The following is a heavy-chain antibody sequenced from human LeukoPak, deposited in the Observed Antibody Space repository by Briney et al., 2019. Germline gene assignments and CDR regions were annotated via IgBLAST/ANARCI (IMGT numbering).Heavy chain of an antibody. CDR3: ARDFRGVIMT. D-gene: IGHD3-10*01. V-gene: IGHV4-39*07. Sequence: PSETLSLTCTVSGGSIRSSYYYWGWIRQPPGKGLEWIGEIYHSGSTNYNPSLKSRVTISVDKSKNQFSLKLSSVTAADTAVYYCARDFRGVIMTWGQGTMVTVSS. CDR1: GGSIRSSYYY. J-gene: IGHJ3*01. CDR2: IYHSGST.